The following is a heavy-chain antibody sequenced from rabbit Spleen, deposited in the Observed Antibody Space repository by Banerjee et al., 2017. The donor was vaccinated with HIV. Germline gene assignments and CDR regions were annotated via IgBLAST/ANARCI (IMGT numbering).Heavy chain of an antibody. V-gene: IGHV1S40*01. CDR1: GVSFSVSSY. CDR3: ARKADSHYTPFNL. CDR2: IEAGSSGFT. J-gene: IGHJ4*01. D-gene: IGHD8-1*01. Sequence: QSLEESGGDLVKPGASLTLTCIASGVSFSVSSYMCWVRQAPGKGLEWIACIEAGSSGFTYFANWAKGRFTISKTSSTTVTLQMTSLTAADTATYFCARKADSHYTPFNLWGQGTLVTVS.